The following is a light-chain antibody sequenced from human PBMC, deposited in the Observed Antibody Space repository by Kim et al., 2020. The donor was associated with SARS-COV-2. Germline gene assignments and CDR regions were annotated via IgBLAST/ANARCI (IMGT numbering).Light chain of an antibody. Sequence: GHSLTISCSVSSSNIGSYTVISYQHLPGTAPKLLLYSNSQRPSGVPDRFSGSKSGTSASLVISGLRSKDEADYYCSAWDDSLSGRLYGGGNQLTVL. CDR2: SNS. J-gene: IGLJ3*02. CDR1: SSNIGSYT. CDR3: SAWDDSLSGRL. V-gene: IGLV1-44*01.